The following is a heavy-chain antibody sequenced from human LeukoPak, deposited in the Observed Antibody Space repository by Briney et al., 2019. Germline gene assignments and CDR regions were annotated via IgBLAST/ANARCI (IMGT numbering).Heavy chain of an antibody. CDR3: ARSDIVVVPAAMQTYYYYYGMDV. J-gene: IGHJ6*02. V-gene: IGHV1-3*01. CDR1: GYTFTSYA. D-gene: IGHD2-2*01. Sequence: ASVKVSCKASGYTFTSYAMHWVRQAPEQRLEWMGWINAGNGNTKYSQKFQGRVTITRDTSASTAYMELSSLRSEDTAVYYCARSDIVVVPAAMQTYYYYYGMDVWGQGTTVTVSS. CDR2: INAGNGNT.